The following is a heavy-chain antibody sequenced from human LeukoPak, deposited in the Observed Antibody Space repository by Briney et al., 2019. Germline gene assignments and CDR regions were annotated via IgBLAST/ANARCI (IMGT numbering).Heavy chain of an antibody. CDR1: GFFFNTNA. CDR3: ARESYRVVTASAEYFQH. D-gene: IGHD2-21*02. V-gene: IGHV3-23*01. J-gene: IGHJ1*01. CDR2: IGNSDET. Sequence: GGSLRLSCAASGFFFNTNAMSWVRQAPGMGLEWVAAIGNSDETYYADAVKGRFTISRDNAKNSLYLQMNSLRAEDTAVYYCARESYRVVTASAEYFQHWGQGTLVTVSS.